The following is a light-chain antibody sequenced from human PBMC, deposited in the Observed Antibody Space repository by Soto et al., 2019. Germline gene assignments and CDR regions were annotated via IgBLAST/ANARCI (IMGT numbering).Light chain of an antibody. J-gene: IGKJ2*01. Sequence: IVMTQSPATLSVSPGERATLSCRASQSVSSNLAWYQQKPGQAPRLLTYGASTSGTGIPARFSGSGSGTEFTLTISSLQSEDFAVYSCQQYNNWLYTFGQGTKVDIK. V-gene: IGKV3-15*01. CDR3: QQYNNWLYT. CDR1: QSVSSN. CDR2: GAS.